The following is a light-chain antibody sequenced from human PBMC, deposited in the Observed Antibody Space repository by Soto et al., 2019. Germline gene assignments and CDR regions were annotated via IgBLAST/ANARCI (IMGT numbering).Light chain of an antibody. Sequence: IELTQSPSSLSASVGDRVTITCRASQDSSSSLGWYQHKPGKAPKLLIYAASILQRGVPSRFSGSGFGTDCTLTISSLQAEDFASYFCQQLRSYPSTFGGGTTVEIK. J-gene: IGKJ4*01. CDR1: QDSSSS. CDR3: QQLRSYPST. CDR2: AAS. V-gene: IGKV1-9*01.